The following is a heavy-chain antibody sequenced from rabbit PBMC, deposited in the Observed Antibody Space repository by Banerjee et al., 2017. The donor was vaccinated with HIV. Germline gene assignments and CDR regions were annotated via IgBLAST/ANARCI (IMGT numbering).Heavy chain of an antibody. V-gene: IGHV1S45*01. Sequence: QEQLEESGGDLVKPGASLTLTCTASGFSFSSRYYMCWVRQAPGKGLEWIACINTSSGSTVYATWAKGRFTISSTSSSTVTLQMTSLTAADTATYFCARDGAGYAGYGYAHLWGQGTLVTVS. J-gene: IGHJ4*01. CDR2: INTSSGST. CDR3: ARDGAGYAGYGYAHL. D-gene: IGHD6-1*01. CDR1: GFSFSSRYY.